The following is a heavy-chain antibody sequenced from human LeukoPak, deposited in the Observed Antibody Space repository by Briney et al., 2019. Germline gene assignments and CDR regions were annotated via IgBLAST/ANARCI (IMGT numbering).Heavy chain of an antibody. V-gene: IGHV3-74*01. CDR2: IKTDGSVT. CDR3: ARDGYSSDEKFGY. Sequence: GGSLRLSCVASGFTFSSYWMHWVRQAPGKGLGWVSNIKTDGSVTNYADSVKGRFTISRDNAKNTLFLQMNSLRAEDTAVYYCARDGYSSDEKFGYWGQGTLVTVSS. D-gene: IGHD2-15*01. CDR1: GFTFSSYW. J-gene: IGHJ4*02.